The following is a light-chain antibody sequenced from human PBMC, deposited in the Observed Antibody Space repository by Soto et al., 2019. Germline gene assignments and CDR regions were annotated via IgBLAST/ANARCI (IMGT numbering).Light chain of an antibody. Sequence: SYELTQPSSVSVSPGQTARITCSGDVLAKKYARWFQQKPGQAPVLVIYKDSERPSGIPERFSGSSSGTTVTLTISGAQVEDEADYYCYSAADYPVVFGGGTKVTVL. V-gene: IGLV3-27*01. CDR3: YSAADYPVV. J-gene: IGLJ2*01. CDR2: KDS. CDR1: VLAKKY.